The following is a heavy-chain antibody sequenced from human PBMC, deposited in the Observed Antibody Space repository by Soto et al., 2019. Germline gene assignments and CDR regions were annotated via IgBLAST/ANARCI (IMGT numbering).Heavy chain of an antibody. J-gene: IGHJ6*02. CDR1: RLTFNSYA. Sequence: EVQLLESGGGLVQPGGSLRLSCAASRLTFNSYAMTWVRQAPGKGLEWVSGISGSGGSIYYADSVRGRFTISRDNSKNTLYPQKNRLRAEDPAGYYFAGGVMGGKIFYGMDVWGQGTTVTVS. V-gene: IGHV3-23*01. D-gene: IGHD3-16*01. CDR2: ISGSGGSI. CDR3: AGGVMGGKIFYGMDV.